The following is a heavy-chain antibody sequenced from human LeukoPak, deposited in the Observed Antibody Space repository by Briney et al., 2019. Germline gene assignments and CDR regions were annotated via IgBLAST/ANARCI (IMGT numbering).Heavy chain of an antibody. CDR2: ISGSGGST. CDR1: GFTFSSYA. CDR3: AKDRWTEVDAFDI. Sequence: GGSLRLSCAASGFTFSSYAMSWVRQAPGKGLEWVSAISGSGGSTYYADSVRGRFTISRDNSKNTLYLQMSSLRAEDTAVYYCAKDRWTEVDAFDIWGQGTMVTVSS. V-gene: IGHV3-23*01. D-gene: IGHD1-1*01. J-gene: IGHJ3*02.